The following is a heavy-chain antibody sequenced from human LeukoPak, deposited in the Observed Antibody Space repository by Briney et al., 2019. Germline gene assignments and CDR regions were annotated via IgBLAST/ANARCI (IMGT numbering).Heavy chain of an antibody. Sequence: SETLSLTCTVSGGSISSYYWSWIRQPPGKGLEWIGYIYYSGSADYNPSLKSRVTISVDTSTNQFFLKLTSVTAADTAVYYCARGGTYNVLDYWGQGTRVTVSS. CDR3: ARGGTYNVLDY. CDR1: GGSISSYY. D-gene: IGHD1-26*01. V-gene: IGHV4-59*01. CDR2: IYYSGSA. J-gene: IGHJ4*02.